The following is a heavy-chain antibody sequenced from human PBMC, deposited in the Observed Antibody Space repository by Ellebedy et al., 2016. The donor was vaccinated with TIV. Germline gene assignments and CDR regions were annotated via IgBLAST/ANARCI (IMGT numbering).Heavy chain of an antibody. V-gene: IGHV3-30*18. CDR3: AKGGWGWGSRYSSSWYSWAAENYYYYGMDG. Sequence: GESLKISXAASGFTFSSYGMHWVRQAPGKGLEWVAVISYDGSNKYYADSVKGRFTISRDNSKNTLYLQMNSLRAEDTALYYCAKGGWGWGSRYSSSWYSWAAENYYYYGMDGWGQGTTVTVSS. CDR1: GFTFSSYG. CDR2: ISYDGSNK. D-gene: IGHD6-13*01. J-gene: IGHJ6*02.